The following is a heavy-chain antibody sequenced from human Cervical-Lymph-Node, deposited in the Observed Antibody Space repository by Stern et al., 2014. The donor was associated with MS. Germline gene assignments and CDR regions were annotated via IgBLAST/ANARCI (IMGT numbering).Heavy chain of an antibody. V-gene: IGHV2-5*02. CDR2: NYWEDDK. CDR3: AHSRVKYCRGGTCYSSLFDY. D-gene: IGHD2-15*01. Sequence: QITLKESGPTLVKPTQTVTLTCTLSGFSVATAGVGVGWIRQPPGKALEWLARNYWEDDKLYTPSLKNRLTIIKDTSKNQVVLTMTNVDPVDTATYYCAHSRVKYCRGGTCYSSLFDYWGQGTLVTVSS. J-gene: IGHJ4*02. CDR1: GFSVATAGVG.